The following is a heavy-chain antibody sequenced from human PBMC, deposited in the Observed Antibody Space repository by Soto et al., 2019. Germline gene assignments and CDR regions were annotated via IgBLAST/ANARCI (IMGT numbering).Heavy chain of an antibody. V-gene: IGHV3-48*01. CDR3: ARDRVETIFGVVTTYYFDY. CDR2: NSSSSSTI. Sequence: GGSLRLSCAASGFTFSSYSMNWVRQAPGKGLEWVSYNSSSSSTIYYADSVEGRFTISRDNAKNSLYLQMNSLRAEDTAVYYCARDRVETIFGVVTTYYFDYWGQGTLVTVSS. CDR1: GFTFSSYS. D-gene: IGHD3-3*01. J-gene: IGHJ4*02.